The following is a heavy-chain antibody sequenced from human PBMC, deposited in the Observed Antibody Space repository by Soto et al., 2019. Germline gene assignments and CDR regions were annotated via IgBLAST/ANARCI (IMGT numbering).Heavy chain of an antibody. CDR1: GVTFSSNG. J-gene: IGHJ6*02. Sequence: QVQLVQSGAEVKKPGSSVKVSCKASGVTFSSNGFIWVRQAPGQGLEWMGGVIPVHGTASYAHRFEGRVTMTADESTSTAYMELSSLRSEDTAVYYCARARYCSNGICLMPRDYYGMDVWGQGTTVTVSS. D-gene: IGHD2-8*01. V-gene: IGHV1-69*01. CDR2: VIPVHGTA. CDR3: ARARYCSNGICLMPRDYYGMDV.